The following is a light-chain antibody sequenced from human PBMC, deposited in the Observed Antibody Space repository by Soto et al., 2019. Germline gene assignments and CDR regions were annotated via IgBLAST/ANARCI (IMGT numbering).Light chain of an antibody. CDR2: GAS. CDR3: QQYGSPGT. V-gene: IGKV3-20*01. CDR1: QSVSSSY. J-gene: IGKJ1*01. Sequence: EIVLTQSPGTLSLSPGERATLSCRASQSVSSSYLAWYQQKPGQAPRLLIYGASSRATGIPDRFSGSGSGTEFTLTISRLETEDFAVYYCQQYGSPGTFGQGTKVEIK.